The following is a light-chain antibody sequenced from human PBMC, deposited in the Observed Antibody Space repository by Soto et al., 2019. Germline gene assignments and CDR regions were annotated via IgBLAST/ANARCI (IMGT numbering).Light chain of an antibody. CDR1: QSVDTS. Sequence: ETVLTQSPATLSSSPGESATLSCRTSQSVDTSLAWYQQKPGQAPRLLSYDASSRATGIPVRFSGSGSGTDFTLTISRLEPEDFAVYYCQHRGNWGTFGGGTKVEIK. CDR2: DAS. V-gene: IGKV3-11*01. J-gene: IGKJ4*01. CDR3: QHRGNWGT.